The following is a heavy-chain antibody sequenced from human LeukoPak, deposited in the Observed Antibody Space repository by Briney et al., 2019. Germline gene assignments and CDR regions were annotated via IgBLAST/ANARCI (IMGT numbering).Heavy chain of an antibody. CDR1: GYTFTSYD. V-gene: IGHV1-8*01. J-gene: IGHJ5*02. Sequence: GASVKVSCKASGYTFTSYDINWVRQATGQGLEWMGLMNPNSGNTGYAQKFQGRVTMTRNTSISTAYMELSSLRSEDTAVYYCARGHIAAAGLEFDPWGQGTLVTVSS. CDR2: MNPNSGNT. D-gene: IGHD6-13*01. CDR3: ARGHIAAAGLEFDP.